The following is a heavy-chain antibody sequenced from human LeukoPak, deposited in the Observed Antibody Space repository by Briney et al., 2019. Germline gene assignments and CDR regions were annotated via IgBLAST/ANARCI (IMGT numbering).Heavy chain of an antibody. Sequence: ASVKVSCKASGYTFTSYGISWVRQAPGQGLEWMGWISAYNGNTNYAQKLQGRVTMTTDTSTSTAYMELRSLRSDDTAVYYCARGARGIVVVPAAMFDYWGQGTLVTVSS. V-gene: IGHV1-18*01. J-gene: IGHJ4*02. CDR3: ARGARGIVVVPAAMFDY. CDR1: GYTFTSYG. CDR2: ISAYNGNT. D-gene: IGHD2-2*01.